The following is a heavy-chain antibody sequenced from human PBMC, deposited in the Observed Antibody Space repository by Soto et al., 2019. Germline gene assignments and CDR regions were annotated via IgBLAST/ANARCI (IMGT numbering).Heavy chain of an antibody. D-gene: IGHD3-3*01. CDR2: VSGGGDAA. CDR1: GFTFINYA. CDR3: VRKVLGTTTLPIYLAFDL. V-gene: IGHV3-23*01. J-gene: IGHJ2*01. Sequence: EVQLLESGGGLIQPGGSLRLSCEGPGFTFINYAMNWVRQAPGKGLEWVSAVSGGGDAAFYADSLKGRLTSSRDNSKDTETLQISSLGVDDTAVYYCVRKVLGTTTLPIYLAFDLGGRGTLVTVSS.